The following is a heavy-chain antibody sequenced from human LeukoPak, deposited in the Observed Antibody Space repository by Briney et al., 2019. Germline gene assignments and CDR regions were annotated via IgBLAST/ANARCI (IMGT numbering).Heavy chain of an antibody. V-gene: IGHV3-30*04. CDR2: ISHDGRDK. J-gene: IGHJ5*02. Sequence: GGSLKLSCAASGFSFNNSAMHWVRQAPGKGLEWVAVISHDGRDKYFGDSVKGRLTMSRDTFNNTLFLQMSSLRPDDTAVYYCARQRATQWLDPWGRGTLVIVSS. CDR3: ARQRATQWLDP. CDR1: GFSFNNSA.